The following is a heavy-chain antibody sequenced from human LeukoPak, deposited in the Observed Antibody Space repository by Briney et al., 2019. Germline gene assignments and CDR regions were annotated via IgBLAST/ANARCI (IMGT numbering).Heavy chain of an antibody. D-gene: IGHD2-2*01. CDR1: LGSISSYY. CDR3: ARDYTSHWYFDL. J-gene: IGHJ2*01. Sequence: SETLSLTCTVPLGSISSYYWSCIRQPPGKGLECSGYMYYSGSTNYNPYLKRRVTISVETSKNQFSRKLSSVTAADTAVYYCARDYTSHWYFDLWGRGNLVTVSS. CDR2: MYYSGST. V-gene: IGHV4-59*01.